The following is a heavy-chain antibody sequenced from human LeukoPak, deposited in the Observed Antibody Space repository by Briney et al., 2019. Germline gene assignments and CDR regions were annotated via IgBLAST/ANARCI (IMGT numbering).Heavy chain of an antibody. D-gene: IGHD3-3*01. CDR2: INWNGGST. V-gene: IGHV3-20*04. CDR3: ARGWELRFLEWLPYMDV. Sequence: GGSLRLSCAASGFTFDDYGMSWVRHAPGKGLEWVSGINWNGGSTGYADSVKGRFTISRDNAKNSLYLQMNSLRAEDTALYYCARGWELRFLEWLPYMDVWGKGTTVTVSS. J-gene: IGHJ6*03. CDR1: GFTFDDYG.